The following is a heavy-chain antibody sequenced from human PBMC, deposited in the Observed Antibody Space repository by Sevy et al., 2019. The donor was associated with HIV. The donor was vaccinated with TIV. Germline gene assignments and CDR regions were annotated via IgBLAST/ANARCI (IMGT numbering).Heavy chain of an antibody. CDR3: ARELSYDFWSGFSGEYYFDY. D-gene: IGHD3-3*01. CDR2: ISAYNGNT. CDR1: GYTFTSYG. Sequence: ASVKVSCKASGYTFTSYGISWVRQAPGQGLEWMGWISAYNGNTNYAQKLQGRVTMTTDTSTSTAYMELRSLRSDDTAVYYCARELSYDFWSGFSGEYYFDYWGQGTLVTVSS. V-gene: IGHV1-18*01. J-gene: IGHJ4*02.